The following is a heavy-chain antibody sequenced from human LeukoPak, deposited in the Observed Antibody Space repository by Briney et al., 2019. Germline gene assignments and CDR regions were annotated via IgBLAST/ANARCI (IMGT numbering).Heavy chain of an antibody. D-gene: IGHD2-2*02. CDR3: AGSPRSYTVGWFDP. CDR1: GGSVSSGSYY. V-gene: IGHV4-61*01. CDR2: IYYSGST. J-gene: IGHJ5*02. Sequence: SETLSLTCTVSGGSVSSGSYYWSWIWQPPGKGLEWIGYIYYSGSTNYNPSLKSRVTISVDTSKNQFSLKLSSVTAADTAVYYCAGSPRSYTVGWFDPWGQGTLVTVSS.